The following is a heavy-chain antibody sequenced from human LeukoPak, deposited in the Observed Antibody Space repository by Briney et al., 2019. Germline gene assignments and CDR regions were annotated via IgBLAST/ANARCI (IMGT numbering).Heavy chain of an antibody. CDR2: IYYTGST. Sequence: SSETLSLTCTVSGGSISSSRYFWGWIRQPPGKGLEWIGSIYYTGSTYYNPSLKSRVTISVDTSKNQLSLKLNSVTAADTAIYYCARQVLIRYCSSTSCPGFFDYWGQGTLVTVSS. J-gene: IGHJ4*02. CDR1: GGSISSSRYF. V-gene: IGHV4-39*01. CDR3: ARQVLIRYCSSTSCPGFFDY. D-gene: IGHD2-2*01.